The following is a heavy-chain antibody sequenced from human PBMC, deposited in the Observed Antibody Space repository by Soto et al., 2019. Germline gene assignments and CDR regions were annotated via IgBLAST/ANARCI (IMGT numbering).Heavy chain of an antibody. Sequence: QVQLQQWGAGLLKPSETLSLTCAVYGGSFSGYYWSWIRQPPGKGLEWIGEINHSGSTNYNPSLKSRVTISVDTAKNQFSLKLSSVTAADTAVYYWARGYFDWLFHPGGGDRYGMDVWGQGTTVTVSS. J-gene: IGHJ6*02. D-gene: IGHD3-9*01. CDR3: ARGYFDWLFHPGGGDRYGMDV. CDR2: INHSGST. CDR1: GGSFSGYY. V-gene: IGHV4-34*01.